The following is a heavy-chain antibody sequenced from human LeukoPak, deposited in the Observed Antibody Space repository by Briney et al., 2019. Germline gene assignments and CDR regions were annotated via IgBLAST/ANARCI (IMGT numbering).Heavy chain of an antibody. D-gene: IGHD6-13*01. J-gene: IGHJ4*02. Sequence: SETLSLTCTVSGDSISSYYWSWIRQPPAKGLEWIGYIYHSGSTNYNPSLTSRVTISADTSKDQFSLKLASVTAADTAVYYCATGYSRTWYYFDYWGQGTLVTVSS. CDR3: ATGYSRTWYYFDY. CDR1: GDSISSYY. CDR2: IYHSGST. V-gene: IGHV4-59*01.